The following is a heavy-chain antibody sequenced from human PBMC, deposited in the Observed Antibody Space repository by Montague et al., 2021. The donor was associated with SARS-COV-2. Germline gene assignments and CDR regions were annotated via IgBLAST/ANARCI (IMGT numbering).Heavy chain of an antibody. CDR3: AGTYYDCWSGFIYYYYMDV. CDR2: INYSGST. D-gene: IGHD3-3*01. CDR1: GGSISSYY. J-gene: IGHJ6*03. V-gene: IGHV4-59*01. Sequence: SETLSLTCTVSGGSISSYYWSWIRQPPGKGLVWIGYINYSGSTNYNPSLKSRVTISVDTSKNQFSLKLSSVTAADTAVYYCAGTYYDCWSGFIYYYYMDVWGKGTTVTVSS.